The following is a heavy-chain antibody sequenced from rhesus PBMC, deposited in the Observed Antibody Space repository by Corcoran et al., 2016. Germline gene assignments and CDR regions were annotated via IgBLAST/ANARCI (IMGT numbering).Heavy chain of an antibody. CDR1: GYTFTDYY. D-gene: IGHD2-15*01. J-gene: IGHJ4*01. Sequence: QVQLVQSGAEVKKPGSSVKVSCKASGYTFTDYYMHWVRQAPRQVLEWMGCINPYNGNTKYAQKFHGRVTMTRDTSTSTAYMELSRLRSEDTAVYYCARGGRVVVLTAYFDYWGQGVLVTVSS. V-gene: IGHV1S2*01. CDR2: INPYNGNT. CDR3: ARGGRVVVLTAYFDY.